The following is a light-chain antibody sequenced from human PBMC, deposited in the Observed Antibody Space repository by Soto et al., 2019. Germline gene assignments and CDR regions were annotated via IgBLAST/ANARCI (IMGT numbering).Light chain of an antibody. Sequence: QSALTQPASVSGSPGQSITISCTGTSSDVGGSNYVSWYQQYPGNVPRLLIYEVSNRPSGVSNRFSGSKSGNTASLTISGLQAEDEAAYFCTSSTTGSLYVFGSGTKLTVL. CDR2: EVS. CDR3: TSSTTGSLYV. J-gene: IGLJ1*01. V-gene: IGLV2-14*01. CDR1: SSDVGGSNY.